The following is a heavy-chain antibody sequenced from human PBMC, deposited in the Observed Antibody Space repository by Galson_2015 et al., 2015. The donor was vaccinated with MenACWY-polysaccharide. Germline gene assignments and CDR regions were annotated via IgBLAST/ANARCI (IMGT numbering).Heavy chain of an antibody. J-gene: IGHJ4*02. Sequence: SLRLSCAASGFTFSDYYMSWVRQAPGKGLEWVSNISRSGSTIYYADSVKGRFTISRDNAKNSLYLQMNSLRAEDTAVYYCARDSSSAMIDSWGQGTLVTVSS. D-gene: IGHD2-2*01. V-gene: IGHV3-11*01. CDR2: ISRSGSTI. CDR3: ARDSSSAMIDS. CDR1: GFTFSDYY.